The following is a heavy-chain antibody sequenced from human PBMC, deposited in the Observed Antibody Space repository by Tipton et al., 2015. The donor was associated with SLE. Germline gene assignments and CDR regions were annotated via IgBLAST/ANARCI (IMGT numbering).Heavy chain of an antibody. Sequence: TLSLTCTISGGSISSYYWTWIRQSPGKGLEWIGYVYVSGSTNYNPSLKSRVTISVDTSKNQFSLRLSSVTAADTAVYYCATHPRSYSSGWSYYFDYWGQGALVTVSS. J-gene: IGHJ4*01. CDR2: VYVSGST. CDR3: ATHPRSYSSGWSYYFDY. D-gene: IGHD6-19*01. V-gene: IGHV4-59*01. CDR1: GGSISSYY.